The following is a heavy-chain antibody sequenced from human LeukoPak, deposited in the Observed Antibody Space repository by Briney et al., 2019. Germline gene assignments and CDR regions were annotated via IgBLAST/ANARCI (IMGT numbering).Heavy chain of an antibody. V-gene: IGHV3-30*18. J-gene: IGHJ4*02. CDR1: GFTFSSYG. CDR3: AKEGDLWQYSYGDWRIDY. D-gene: IGHD5-18*01. Sequence: PGRSLRLSCAASGFTFSSYGMHWVRQAPGKGLEWVAVISYDGSNKYYADSVKGRFTISRDNAKNTLYLQMNSLRAEDTAVYYCAKEGDLWQYSYGDWRIDYWGQGTLVTVSS. CDR2: ISYDGSNK.